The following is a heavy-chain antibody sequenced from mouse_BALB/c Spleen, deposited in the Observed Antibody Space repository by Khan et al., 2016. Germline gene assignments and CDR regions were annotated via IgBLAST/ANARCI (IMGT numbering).Heavy chain of an antibody. Sequence: EVQLQESGPGLVKPSPSLSLTCTVTGYSITSDYAWNWIRQFPGNKLEWMGYISYSGNTSYNPTLKSRISITRDTSKNQFFLQLNAVTTEDTATYYCAREYYGSIYFDYWGQGTTLTVSS. J-gene: IGHJ2*01. D-gene: IGHD1-1*01. CDR1: GYSITSDYA. CDR2: ISYSGNT. CDR3: AREYYGSIYFDY. V-gene: IGHV3-2*02.